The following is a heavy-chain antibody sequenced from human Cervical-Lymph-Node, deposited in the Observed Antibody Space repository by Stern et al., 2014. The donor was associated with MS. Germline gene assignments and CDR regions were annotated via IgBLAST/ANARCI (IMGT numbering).Heavy chain of an antibody. J-gene: IGHJ5*02. CDR1: GYTFTSHY. CDR2: FKPGSDST. CDR3: ARGFVSTANWFDH. V-gene: IGHV1-46*01. Sequence: VQLVQSGAEVKKPGASVTVSCKASGYTFTSHYIHWVRQAPGPGLEWMGIFKPGSDSTSSAPMSQGRLTMTWDTSTSTVNMHLSSLTSEDTAVYYCARGFVSTANWFDHWGQGTLVTVSS. D-gene: IGHD3-10*01.